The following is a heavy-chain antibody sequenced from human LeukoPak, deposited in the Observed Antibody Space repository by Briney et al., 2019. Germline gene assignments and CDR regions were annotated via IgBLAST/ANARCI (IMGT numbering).Heavy chain of an antibody. CDR1: GFTFSSYA. V-gene: IGHV3-23*01. CDR2: ISGSGGST. J-gene: IGHJ4*02. Sequence: PGGSLRLSCAASGFTFSSYAMNWVRQAPGKGLEWVPGISGSGGSTYYADSVKGRFSISRDNSKNTLYLQMNSLRAEDTAVYYCAEAHGGSYHSGIDWGQGTLVTVSS. D-gene: IGHD1-26*01. CDR3: AEAHGGSYHSGID.